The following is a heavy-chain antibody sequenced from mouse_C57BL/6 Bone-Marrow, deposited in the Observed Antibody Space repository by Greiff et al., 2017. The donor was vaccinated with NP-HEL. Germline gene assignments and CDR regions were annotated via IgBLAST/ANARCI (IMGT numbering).Heavy chain of an antibody. CDR1: GYTFTDYY. CDR2: INPNNGGT. V-gene: IGHV1-26*01. CDR3: AREGKDYAMDY. J-gene: IGHJ4*01. Sequence: EVQLQQSGPELVKPGASVKISCKAYGYTFTDYYMNWVKQSHGKSLEWIGDINPNNGGTSYNQKFKGKATLTVDKSSSTAYMELRSLTSEDSAVYYCAREGKDYAMDYWGQGTSVTVSS.